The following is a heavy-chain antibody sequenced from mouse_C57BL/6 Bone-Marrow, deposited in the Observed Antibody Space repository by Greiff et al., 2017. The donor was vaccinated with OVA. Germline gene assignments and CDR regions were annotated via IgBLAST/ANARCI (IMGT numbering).Heavy chain of an antibody. D-gene: IGHD2-14*01. Sequence: VQLQQSGAELVKPGASVKLSCKASGYTFTSYWMHWVKQRPGRGLEWIGRIDPNSGGTKYNEKFKSKATLTVDKSSSTAYMQLSSLTSEDSAVYSDEREDLLWVRDLHFAYWGQGTLVTVSA. V-gene: IGHV1-72*01. CDR3: EREDLLWVRDLHFAY. CDR2: IDPNSGGT. CDR1: GYTFTSYW. J-gene: IGHJ3*01.